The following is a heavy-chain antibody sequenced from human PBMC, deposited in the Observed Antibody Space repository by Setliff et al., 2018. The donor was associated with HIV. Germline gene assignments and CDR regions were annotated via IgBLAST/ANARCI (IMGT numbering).Heavy chain of an antibody. CDR3: ARRAGTLDNDYFDL. CDR2: IYPSDSDT. J-gene: IGHJ3*01. CDR1: VYSFTNNW. Sequence: GESLKISCKGSVYSFTNNWIAWVRQMPGKGLEWMGVIYPSDSDTRYSPSFQGQVTLSVDKSIKTAYLQWSSLRPSDSAIYYCARRAGTLDNDYFDLWGQGTKVTVSS. V-gene: IGHV5-51*01. D-gene: IGHD3-16*01.